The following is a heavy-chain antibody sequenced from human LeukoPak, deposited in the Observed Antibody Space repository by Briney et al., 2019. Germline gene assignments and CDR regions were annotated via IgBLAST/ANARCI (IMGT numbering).Heavy chain of an antibody. V-gene: IGHV4-34*01. CDR1: GGSFSGYF. D-gene: IGHD2-21*02. CDR3: ARGESDSYYVY. Sequence: SETLSLTCAVYGGSFSGYFWSWIRQPPGKGLEWIGEINHSGTTNYNPSLKSRVTISVDTSKNQFSLKLTSVTAADTAVYYCARGESDSYYVYWGQGTLVTVSS. J-gene: IGHJ4*02. CDR2: INHSGTT.